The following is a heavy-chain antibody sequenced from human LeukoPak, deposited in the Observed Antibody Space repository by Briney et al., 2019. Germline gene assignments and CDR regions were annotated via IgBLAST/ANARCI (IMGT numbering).Heavy chain of an antibody. CDR3: ATLYYAGSIYHPFEF. CDR2: TRTKAHSYTA. J-gene: IGHJ4*02. CDR1: GFTLSDHY. Sequence: GGSLRLSCAASGFTLSDHYVDWVRKAPGKGLEWIGHTRTKAHSYTAEYAPSVKGRFTMSGDDSKNSVFLQMNSLKAEDTAVYYCATLYYAGSIYHPFEFWGQGTLVTVSS. D-gene: IGHD2-8*01. V-gene: IGHV3-72*01.